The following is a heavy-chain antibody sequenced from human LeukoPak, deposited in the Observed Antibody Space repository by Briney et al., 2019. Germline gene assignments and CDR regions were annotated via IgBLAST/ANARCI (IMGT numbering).Heavy chain of an antibody. CDR3: ARDKFFYDSSGPTHYYYYYGMDV. CDR2: IYHSGST. CDR1: GGSISSSNW. V-gene: IGHV4-4*02. Sequence: PSRTLSLTCAVSGGSISSSNWWSWVRQPPGKGLEWIGEIYHSGSTNYNPSLKSRVTISVDKSKNQFSLKLSSVTAADTAVYYCARDKFFYDSSGPTHYYYYYGMDVWGQGTTVTVSS. D-gene: IGHD3-22*01. J-gene: IGHJ6*02.